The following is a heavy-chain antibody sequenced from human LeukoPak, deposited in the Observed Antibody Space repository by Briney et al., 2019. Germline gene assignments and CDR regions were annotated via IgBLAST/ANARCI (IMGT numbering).Heavy chain of an antibody. J-gene: IGHJ6*03. Sequence: GGSLRLSCAASGFSVSSNYMNWVRQAPGKRLEWVSSVTSSSSYVFYADSVKGRFTISRDNAKNSLYLQMNSLTAEDTAVYYCARDPYSGNYGNTYYYYMDVWGKGTTVTISS. CDR2: VTSSSSYV. V-gene: IGHV3-21*06. CDR3: ARDPYSGNYGNTYYYYMDV. CDR1: GFSVSSNY. D-gene: IGHD1-26*01.